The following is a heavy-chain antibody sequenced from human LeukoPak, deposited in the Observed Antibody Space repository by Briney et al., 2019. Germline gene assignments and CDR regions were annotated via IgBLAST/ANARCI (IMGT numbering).Heavy chain of an antibody. CDR2: INTDGSST. CDR1: GFAFSSYW. D-gene: IGHD6-25*01. J-gene: IGHJ4*02. Sequence: GGSLRLSCAASGFAFSSYWMHWVRQTPGEGLAWVAHINTDGSSTNYADSVKGRFTISRDNARNTVYLQMSSLRAEDTAIYYCTRDNGGVVIWGQGTLVTVSS. CDR3: TRDNGGVVI. V-gene: IGHV3-74*01.